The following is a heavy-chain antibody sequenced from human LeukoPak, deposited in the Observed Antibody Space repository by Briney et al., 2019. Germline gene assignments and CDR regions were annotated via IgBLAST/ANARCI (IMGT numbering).Heavy chain of an antibody. CDR2: IYYTGRT. D-gene: IGHD5-24*01. Sequence: SETLSLTCTVSGGSINSYYWSWVRQPPGKGLEWIGYIYYTGRTSYDPSLKSRVTISVDTSKNQFSLKLSSVTAADTAVYYCARYAADGRNLEYWGQGTLVTVSP. V-gene: IGHV4-59*01. CDR3: ARYAADGRNLEY. CDR1: GGSINSYY. J-gene: IGHJ4*02.